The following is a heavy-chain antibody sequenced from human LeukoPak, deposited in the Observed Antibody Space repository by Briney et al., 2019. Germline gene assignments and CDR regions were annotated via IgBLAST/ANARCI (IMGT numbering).Heavy chain of an antibody. CDR1: GFTFSSYS. Sequence: GGSLRLSCAASGFTFSSYSMNWVRQAPGKGLEWVSSISSSSSYIYYADSVKGRFTISRDNAKNSLYLRMNSLRAEDTAVYYCARVTAMARNVGYYFDYWGQGTLVTVSS. D-gene: IGHD5-18*01. J-gene: IGHJ4*02. CDR2: ISSSSSYI. CDR3: ARVTAMARNVGYYFDY. V-gene: IGHV3-21*01.